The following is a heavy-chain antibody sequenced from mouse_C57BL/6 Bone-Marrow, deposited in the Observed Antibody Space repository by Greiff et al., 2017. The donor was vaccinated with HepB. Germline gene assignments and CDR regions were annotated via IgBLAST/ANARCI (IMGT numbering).Heavy chain of an antibody. Sequence: QQSGPELVKPGASVKISCKASGYSFTDYNMNWVKQSNGKSLEWIGVINPNYGTTSYNQKFKGKATLTVDQSSSTAYMQLNSLTSEDSAVYYCARMVTTGYYYAMDYWGQGTSVTVSS. J-gene: IGHJ4*01. V-gene: IGHV1-39*01. CDR1: GYSFTDYN. D-gene: IGHD2-2*01. CDR2: INPNYGTT. CDR3: ARMVTTGYYYAMDY.